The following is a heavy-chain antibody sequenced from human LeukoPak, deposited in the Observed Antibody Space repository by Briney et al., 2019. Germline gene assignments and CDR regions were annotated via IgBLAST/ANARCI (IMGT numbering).Heavy chain of an antibody. CDR2: IYSGGST. J-gene: IGHJ4*02. CDR1: GFTVSSNY. CDR3: ARSYSSSSGGLYYFDC. D-gene: IGHD6-6*01. Sequence: GGSLRLSCAASGFTVSSNYMSWVRQAPGKGLEWVSVIYSGGSTYYSDSVQGRFTISRDTSKNTLYLQMNSLRAEDTAVYYCARSYSSSSGGLYYFDCWGQGTLVTVSS. V-gene: IGHV3-53*01.